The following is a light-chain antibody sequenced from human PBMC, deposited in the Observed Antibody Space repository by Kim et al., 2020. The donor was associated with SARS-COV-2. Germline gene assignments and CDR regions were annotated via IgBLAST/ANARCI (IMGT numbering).Light chain of an antibody. V-gene: IGKV3-15*01. J-gene: IGKJ2*01. CDR2: GAS. CDR3: QQYSNWPPYT. CDR1: QSVSDD. Sequence: EIVMTQSPATLSVSPGERATLSCRASQSVSDDLAWYQQKPGQAPRLLIYGASTRATGIPDRFSGSGSGTEFTLTISSLQSEDFAVYYCQQYSNWPPYTFGQGTKLEI.